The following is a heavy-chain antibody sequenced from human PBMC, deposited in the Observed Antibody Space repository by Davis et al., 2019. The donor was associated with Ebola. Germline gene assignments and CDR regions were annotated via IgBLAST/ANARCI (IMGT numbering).Heavy chain of an antibody. D-gene: IGHD3-9*01. J-gene: IGHJ4*02. Sequence: GGSLRLSCAASGFTFSDYYMSWIRQAPGKGLEWVSAISGSGGSTYYADSVKGRFTISRDNSKNTLYLQMNSLRAEDTAVYYCAKDRYFDWLWDYWGQGTLVTVSS. V-gene: IGHV3-23*01. CDR1: GFTFSDYY. CDR3: AKDRYFDWLWDY. CDR2: ISGSGGST.